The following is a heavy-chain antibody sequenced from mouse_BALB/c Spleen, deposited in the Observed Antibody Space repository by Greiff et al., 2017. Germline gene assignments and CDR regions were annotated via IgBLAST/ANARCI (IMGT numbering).Heavy chain of an antibody. V-gene: IGHV1-14*01. CDR3: ARGRDYYGSSPFAY. D-gene: IGHD1-1*01. CDR2: INPYNDGT. Sequence: VQLKQSGPELVKPGASVKMSCKASGYTFTSYVMHWVKQKPGQGLEWIGYINPYNDGTKYNEKFKGKATLTSDKSSSTAYMELSSLTSEDSAVYYCARGRDYYGSSPFAYWGQGTLVTVSA. J-gene: IGHJ3*01. CDR1: GYTFTSYV.